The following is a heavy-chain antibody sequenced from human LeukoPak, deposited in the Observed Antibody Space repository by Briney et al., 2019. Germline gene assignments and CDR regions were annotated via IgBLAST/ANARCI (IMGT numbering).Heavy chain of an antibody. D-gene: IGHD3-16*01. Sequence: GGSLRLSCAASGFTFSSYAMSWVRQAPGKGLEWVSGIIDSGESSYYANFAKGRFTISRDNSNNTLYLQMNSLRAEDTAVYYCAKLGGQELHNYYVAVCGKGPTVAVSS. CDR3: AKLGGQELHNYYVAV. V-gene: IGHV3-23*01. CDR2: IIDSGESS. CDR1: GFTFSSYA. J-gene: IGHJ6*03.